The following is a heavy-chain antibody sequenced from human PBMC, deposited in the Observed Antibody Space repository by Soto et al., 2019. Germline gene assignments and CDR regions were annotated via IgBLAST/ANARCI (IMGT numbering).Heavy chain of an antibody. Sequence: GGSLRLSCAAAGFSFDTYAMSWVRQAPGRGLEWVSTISGRGGSTYYADSVKGRFTISRDNSKNTLYLQMNSLRAEDTAVYYCARDSFKTGWSPNYFYYYGVDVWGQGTTVTVSS. V-gene: IGHV3-23*01. CDR2: ISGRGGST. D-gene: IGHD6-19*01. J-gene: IGHJ6*02. CDR3: ARDSFKTGWSPNYFYYYGVDV. CDR1: GFSFDTYA.